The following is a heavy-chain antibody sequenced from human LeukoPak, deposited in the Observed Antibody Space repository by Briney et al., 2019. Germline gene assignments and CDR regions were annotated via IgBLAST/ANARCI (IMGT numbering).Heavy chain of an antibody. CDR3: ARGRPFHFDY. V-gene: IGHV3-48*02. CDR2: ISSSSSTI. D-gene: IGHD1-1*01. Sequence: GGSLRLSCAASGFTFSTYSMNWVRQALGKGLEWVSYISSSSSTIYYADSVKGRFTISRDNGKNSLYLQMDSLRDEDTAVYYCARGRPFHFDYWGQGTLVTVSS. J-gene: IGHJ4*02. CDR1: GFTFSTYS.